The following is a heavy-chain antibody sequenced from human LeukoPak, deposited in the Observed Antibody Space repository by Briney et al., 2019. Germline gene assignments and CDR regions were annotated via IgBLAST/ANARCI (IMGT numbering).Heavy chain of an antibody. CDR1: GCTFSSYA. CDR2: ISGSGGST. D-gene: IGHD1-26*01. V-gene: IGHV3-23*01. J-gene: IGHJ4*02. Sequence: GGSLTLSCAASGCTFSSYAMSWVRQAPGRGLEWVSGISGSGGSTYYADSVKGRFTISRDKSKNTLYLQMNSLRAEDTAVYYCAIPWSYYALHYLDYWRQGTLVTVPS. CDR3: AIPWSYYALHYLDY.